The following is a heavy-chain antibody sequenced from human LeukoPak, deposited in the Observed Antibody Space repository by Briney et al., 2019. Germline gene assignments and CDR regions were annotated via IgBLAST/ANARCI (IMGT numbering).Heavy chain of an antibody. J-gene: IGHJ6*03. V-gene: IGHV3-48*01. D-gene: IGHD1-26*01. Sequence: GGSLRLSCAASGFTFSSYSMNWVRQAPGKGLEWVSYISSSSSTIYYADSVKGRFTISRDNAKNSLYLQMNSLRAEDTAVYYCARGYSRYYYYMDVWGKGTTVTVSS. CDR1: GFTFSSYS. CDR3: ARGYSRYYYYMDV. CDR2: ISSSSSTI.